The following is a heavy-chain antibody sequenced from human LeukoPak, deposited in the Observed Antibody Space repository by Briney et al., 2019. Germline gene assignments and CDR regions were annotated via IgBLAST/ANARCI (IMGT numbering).Heavy chain of an antibody. CDR2: IYYSGCT. CDR3: ARGPRSGYSY. CDR1: GGSISSGGYY. V-gene: IGHV4-31*03. J-gene: IGHJ4*02. Sequence: SETLSLTCTVSGGSISSGGYYWSWIRQHPGKGLEWVGYIYYSGCTYYNPSLKSRVTISVDTSKNQFSLKLSSVTAADTAVYYCARGPRSGYSYWGQGTLVTVSS. D-gene: IGHD3-22*01.